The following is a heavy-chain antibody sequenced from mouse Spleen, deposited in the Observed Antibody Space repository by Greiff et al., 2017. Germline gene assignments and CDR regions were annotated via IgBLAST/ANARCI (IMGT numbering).Heavy chain of an antibody. CDR3: ARSLRGYYAMDY. CDR2: IDPSDSYT. J-gene: IGHJ4*01. Sequence: QVQLQQPGAELVMPGASVKLSCKASGYTFTSYWMHWVKQRPGQGLEWIGEIDPSDSYTNYNQKFKGKATLTVDKSSSTAYMQLSSLTSEDSAVYYCARSLRGYYAMDYWGQGTTLTVSS. CDR1: GYTFTSYW. V-gene: IGHV1-69*01.